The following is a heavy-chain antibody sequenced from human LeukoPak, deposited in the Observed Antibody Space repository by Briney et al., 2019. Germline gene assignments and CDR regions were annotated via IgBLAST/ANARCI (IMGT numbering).Heavy chain of an antibody. J-gene: IGHJ4*02. V-gene: IGHV3-74*01. CDR2: ITSDGSST. Sequence: PGGSLRLSCAASGFTFSNYLMHWVRQAPGKGLVWVSRITSDGSSTHYADSVKGRFTISRGNTKNTLYLQMNSLTAEDTAVYYCVCLGYCTTSSCQPWGQGTLVTVSS. D-gene: IGHD2-2*01. CDR1: GFTFSNYL. CDR3: VCLGYCTTSSCQP.